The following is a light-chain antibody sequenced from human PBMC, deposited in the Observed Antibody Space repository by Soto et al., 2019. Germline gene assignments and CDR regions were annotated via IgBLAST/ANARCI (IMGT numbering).Light chain of an antibody. CDR1: SSDVGGYSY. V-gene: IGLV2-14*01. CDR3: SSYTNSDTWV. J-gene: IGLJ3*02. Sequence: QCALTQPASASGSPGQSITISCTGSSSDVGGYSYVSWYQQYPGKAPKLMIYEVINRPSGVSNRFSGSKSGNTASLTISGLQADDEADYYCSSYTNSDTWVFGGGTKLTVL. CDR2: EVI.